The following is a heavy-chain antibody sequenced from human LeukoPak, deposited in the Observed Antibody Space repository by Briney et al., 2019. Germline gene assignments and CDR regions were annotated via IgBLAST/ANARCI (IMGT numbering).Heavy chain of an antibody. D-gene: IGHD3-10*01. V-gene: IGHV4-61*02. Sequence: SQTLSLTCTVSGGSISSGSYYWSWIRQPAGKGREWIGRIYTSGSTNYNPSLKSRVTISVDTSKNQFSLKLSSVTAADTAVYYCASDPGVYWGQGTLVTVSS. CDR1: GGSISSGSYY. J-gene: IGHJ4*02. CDR2: IYTSGST. CDR3: ASDPGVY.